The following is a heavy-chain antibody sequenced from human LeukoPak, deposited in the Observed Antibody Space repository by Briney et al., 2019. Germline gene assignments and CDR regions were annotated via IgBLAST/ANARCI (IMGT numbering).Heavy chain of an antibody. CDR2: IYTSGST. Sequence: SETLSLTCTGSGGSISSYYWSWIRQPAGKGLEWIGRIYTSGSTNYNPSLKSRVTMSVDTSKNQFSLKLSSVTAADTAVYYGARGTSFGELLSDWGQGTLVTVSS. D-gene: IGHD3-10*01. CDR1: GGSISSYY. V-gene: IGHV4-4*07. J-gene: IGHJ4*02. CDR3: ARGTSFGELLSD.